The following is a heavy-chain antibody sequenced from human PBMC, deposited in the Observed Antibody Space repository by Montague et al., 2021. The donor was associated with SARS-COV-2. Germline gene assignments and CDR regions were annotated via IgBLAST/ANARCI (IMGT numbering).Heavy chain of an antibody. CDR1: GHSIWSSDW. CDR2: IYYSGST. V-gene: IGHV4-4*02. D-gene: IGHD3-3*01. J-gene: IGHJ4*02. Sequence: SETLSLTCSVSGHSIWSSDWWTWVRQPPGKVLEWIGEIYYSGSTTYNPSLKSRVTISVDKSKDQFSLTLTSLTAADTAVYYCARAQKTISGMLIPPYYFDFWGQGTLVTVSS. CDR3: ARAQKTISGMLIPPYYFDF.